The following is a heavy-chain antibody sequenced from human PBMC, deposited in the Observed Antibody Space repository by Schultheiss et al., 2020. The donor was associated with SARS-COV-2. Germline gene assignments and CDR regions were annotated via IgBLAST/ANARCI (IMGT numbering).Heavy chain of an antibody. CDR2: INQDGSEK. D-gene: IGHD1-26*01. CDR1: GFTFSSYW. V-gene: IGHV3-7*03. CDR3: AREGSHWYFDL. J-gene: IGHJ2*01. Sequence: GGSLRLSCAASGFTFSSYWMSWVRQAPGKGLEWVANINQDGSEKYYVDSLKGRFTISRDNAKNSLYLQMNSLRAEDTAVYYCAREGSHWYFDLWGRGTLVTVSS.